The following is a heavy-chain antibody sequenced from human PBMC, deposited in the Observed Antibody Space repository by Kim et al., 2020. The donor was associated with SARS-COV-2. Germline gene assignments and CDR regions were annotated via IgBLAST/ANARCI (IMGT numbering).Heavy chain of an antibody. D-gene: IGHD2-15*01. CDR3: AKICSGGSCYLQDY. CDR1: GFTFSSYA. V-gene: IGHV3-33*06. CDR2: IWYDGSNK. J-gene: IGHJ4*02. Sequence: GGSLRLSCAASGFTFSSYAMHWVRQAPGKGLEWVAVIWYDGSNKYYADSVKGRFTISRDNSKNTLYLQMNSLRAEDTAVYYCAKICSGGSCYLQDYWGQGTLVTVSS.